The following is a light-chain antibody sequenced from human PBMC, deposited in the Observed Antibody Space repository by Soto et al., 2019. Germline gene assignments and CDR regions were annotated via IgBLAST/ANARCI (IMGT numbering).Light chain of an antibody. CDR2: RND. Sequence: QSVLTQPPSASGTPGQMVTISCSGSGSNVGNNFVYWYQQVPGTAPKLLIYRNDQRPSGVPDRFSGSKSGTSASLAISGLRSEDEAEYHCATWDDSLSGRVFGGGTKLTVL. V-gene: IGLV1-47*01. CDR1: GSNVGNNF. CDR3: ATWDDSLSGRV. J-gene: IGLJ2*01.